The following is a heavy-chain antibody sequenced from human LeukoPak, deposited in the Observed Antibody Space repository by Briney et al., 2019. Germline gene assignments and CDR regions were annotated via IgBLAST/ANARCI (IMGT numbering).Heavy chain of an antibody. CDR3: ARVGGDIVVVPAAEARVYYYYYYMDV. D-gene: IGHD2-2*01. J-gene: IGHJ6*03. V-gene: IGHV3-23*01. Sequence: PGGSLRLSCAASGFTFSSYAMNWVRQAPGKGLEWVSAISGSGGSTYYADSVKGRFTISRDNSQNTLYLQMNSLRAEDTAVYYCARVGGDIVVVPAAEARVYYYYYYMDVWGKGTTVTVSS. CDR2: ISGSGGST. CDR1: GFTFSSYA.